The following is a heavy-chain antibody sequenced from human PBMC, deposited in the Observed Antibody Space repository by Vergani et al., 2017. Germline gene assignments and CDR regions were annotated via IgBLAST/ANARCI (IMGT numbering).Heavy chain of an antibody. V-gene: IGHV3-7*01. D-gene: IGHD6-13*01. CDR2: IKQDGSEK. Sequence: EVQLVESGGGLVQPGGSLRLSCAASGFTFSSYWMSWVRQAPGKGLEWVANIKQDGSEKYYVDSVKGRLTISRDNAKNSLYLQMNSLRAEDTAVYYCARDSMAAAGRYYYYYYGMDVWGQGTTVTVSS. CDR1: GFTFSSYW. J-gene: IGHJ6*02. CDR3: ARDSMAAAGRYYYYYYGMDV.